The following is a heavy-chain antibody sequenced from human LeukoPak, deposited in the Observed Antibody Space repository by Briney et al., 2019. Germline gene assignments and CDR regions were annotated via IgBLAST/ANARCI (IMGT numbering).Heavy chain of an antibody. CDR1: GYTLTELS. Sequence: ASVKVSCKVSGYTLTELSMHWVRQAPGKGLEWMGGFDPEDGETIYAQKFQGRVTMTEDTSTDTAYMELSSLRSEDTAVYYCTPAMGYPNAFDIWGQGTMVTVSS. V-gene: IGHV1-24*01. CDR2: FDPEDGET. J-gene: IGHJ3*02. D-gene: IGHD3-10*01. CDR3: TPAMGYPNAFDI.